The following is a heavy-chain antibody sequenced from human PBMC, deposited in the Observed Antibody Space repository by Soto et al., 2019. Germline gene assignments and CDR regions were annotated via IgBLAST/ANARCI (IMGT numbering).Heavy chain of an antibody. J-gene: IGHJ6*02. Sequence: SVKVSCKASGGTFSSYAISWVRQAPGQGLEWMGGIIPIFGTANYAQKFQGRVTITADESTSTAYMELSSLRSEDTAVYYCARVDRPMSITIFGASQLYGVDVWGQGTMVNVS. CDR1: GGTFSSYA. CDR3: ARVDRPMSITIFGASQLYGVDV. V-gene: IGHV1-69*13. D-gene: IGHD3-3*01. CDR2: IIPIFGTA.